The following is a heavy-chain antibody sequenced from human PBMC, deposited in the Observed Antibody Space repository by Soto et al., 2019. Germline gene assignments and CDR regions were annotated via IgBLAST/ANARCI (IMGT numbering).Heavy chain of an antibody. CDR1: GFTFSSYG. CDR2: ISYDGSNK. J-gene: IGHJ4*02. V-gene: IGHV3-30*18. Sequence: GGSLRLSCAASGFTFSSYGMHWVRQAPGKGLEWVAVISYDGSNKYYADSVKGRFTISRDNSKNTLYLQMNSLRAEDTAVYYCAKDPVGCSSTSCAYYFDYWGQGTLGTVSS. CDR3: AKDPVGCSSTSCAYYFDY. D-gene: IGHD2-2*01.